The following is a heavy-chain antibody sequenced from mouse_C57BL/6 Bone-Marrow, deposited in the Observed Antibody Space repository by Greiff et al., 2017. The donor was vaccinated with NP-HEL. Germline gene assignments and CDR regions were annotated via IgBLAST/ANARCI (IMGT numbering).Heavy chain of an antibody. D-gene: IGHD2-1*01. V-gene: IGHV5-12*01. J-gene: IGHJ4*01. CDR2: ISNGGGST. CDR3: ASREIYYGNPYYYAMDY. CDR1: GFTFSDYY. Sequence: EVQLVESGGGLVQPGGSLKLSCAASGFTFSDYYMYWVRQTPEKRLEWVAYISNGGGSTYYPDTVKGRFTLSRDNAKNTLYQQMSRLKSEDTAMYYCASREIYYGNPYYYAMDYWGQVTSVTVSS.